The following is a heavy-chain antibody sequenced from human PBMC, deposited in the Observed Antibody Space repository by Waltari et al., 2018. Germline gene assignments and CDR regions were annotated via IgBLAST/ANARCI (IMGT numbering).Heavy chain of an antibody. V-gene: IGHV4-34*01. Sequence: QVQLQQWSAGLLKPSETLSLTCAVYGGSFSGYYWIWIRQPPGKGLELIGDINHSGSTNYNPSLKSRVTISVDTSKNQFSLKLSSVTAADTAVYYCARGAILDYWGQGTLVTVSS. J-gene: IGHJ4*02. CDR3: ARGAILDY. CDR2: INHSGST. CDR1: GGSFSGYY.